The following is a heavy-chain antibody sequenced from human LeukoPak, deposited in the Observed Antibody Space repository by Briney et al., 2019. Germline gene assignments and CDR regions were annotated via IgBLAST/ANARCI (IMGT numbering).Heavy chain of an antibody. CDR3: ARDGDRWTDKNGYYYYYGMDV. D-gene: IGHD1-1*01. J-gene: IGHJ6*02. V-gene: IGHV1-69*13. CDR1: GGTFSSYA. CDR2: IIPIFGTA. Sequence: SVKVSCKASGGTFSSYAISWVRRAPGQGLEWMGGIIPIFGTANYAQKFQGRVTITADESTSTAYMELSSLRSEDTAVYYCARDGDRWTDKNGYYYYYGMDVWGQGTTVTVSS.